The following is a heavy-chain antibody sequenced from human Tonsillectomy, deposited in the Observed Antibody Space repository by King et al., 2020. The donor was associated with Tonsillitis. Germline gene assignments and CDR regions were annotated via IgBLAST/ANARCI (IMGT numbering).Heavy chain of an antibody. CDR3: ARWAAMITSFDY. V-gene: IGHV4-39*01. D-gene: IGHD5-18*01. CDR1: GGSISSSSYY. CDR2: IYYSGST. J-gene: IGHJ4*02. Sequence: LQLQESGPGLVKPSDTLSLTCTVSGGSISSSSYYWGWIRQPPGKGLEWTGTIYYSGSTYYNPSLKSRVTISVDTSTNQFSLKLSSVTAADTAVYYCARWAAMITSFDYWGQGTLVTVSS.